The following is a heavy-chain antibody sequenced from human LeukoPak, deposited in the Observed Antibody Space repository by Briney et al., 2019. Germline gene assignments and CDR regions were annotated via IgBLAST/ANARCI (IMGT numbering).Heavy chain of an antibody. D-gene: IGHD6-13*01. V-gene: IGHV4-59*01. Sequence: SETLSLTCTVSGGSISSYYWSWIRQPPGKGLEWMGYIYYSGSTNYNPSLKSRVTISVDTSKNQFSLKLRSVTAADMAVYYCARDISSSWIFDYWGQETLVTVSS. CDR3: ARDISSSWIFDY. CDR2: IYYSGST. J-gene: IGHJ4*02. CDR1: GGSISSYY.